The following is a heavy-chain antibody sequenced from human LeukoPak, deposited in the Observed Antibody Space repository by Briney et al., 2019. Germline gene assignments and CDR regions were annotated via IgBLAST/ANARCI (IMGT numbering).Heavy chain of an antibody. Sequence: SETLSLTCTVSGGSISSYYWSWIRQPPGKGLEWIGYIYSSGSTNYNPSLKSRLTISVDASKNQFSLKLTSVTAADTAVYYCATDQSGWFDPWGQGTLVTVSS. CDR1: GGSISSYY. CDR3: ATDQSGWFDP. V-gene: IGHV4-59*01. J-gene: IGHJ5*02. D-gene: IGHD3-10*01. CDR2: IYSSGST.